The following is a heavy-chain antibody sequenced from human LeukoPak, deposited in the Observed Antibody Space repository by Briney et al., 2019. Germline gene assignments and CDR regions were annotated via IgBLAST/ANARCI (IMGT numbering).Heavy chain of an antibody. D-gene: IGHD5-24*01. CDR3: ARDLVRDGYNAGYSY. Sequence: GASVKVSCKASGYTFTDYHIHWVRQAPGQGLEWMGWINPDSGATKYAQRFHGRVTVTRDTSISAAHMELSRLTSDDTAVYFCARDLVRDGYNAGYSYWGQGTLVIVSS. CDR1: GYTFTDYH. J-gene: IGHJ4*02. V-gene: IGHV1-2*02. CDR2: INPDSGAT.